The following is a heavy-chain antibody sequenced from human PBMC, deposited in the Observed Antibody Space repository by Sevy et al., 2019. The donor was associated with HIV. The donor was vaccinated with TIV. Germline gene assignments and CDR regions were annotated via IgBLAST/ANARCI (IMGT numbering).Heavy chain of an antibody. CDR2: ISSSSSYI. CDR3: ARVGNDFWSGYSYDAFDI. V-gene: IGHV3-21*01. Sequence: GGSLRLSCAASGFTFSSYSMIWVRQAPGKGLEWVSSISSSSSYIYYADSVKGRFTISRDNAKNSLYLQMNSLRAEDTAVYYCARVGNDFWSGYSYDAFDIWGQGTMVTVSS. CDR1: GFTFSSYS. J-gene: IGHJ3*02. D-gene: IGHD3-3*01.